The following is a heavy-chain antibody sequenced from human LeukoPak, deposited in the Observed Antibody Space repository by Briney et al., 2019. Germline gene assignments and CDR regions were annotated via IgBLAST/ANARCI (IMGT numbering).Heavy chain of an antibody. V-gene: IGHV3-30*18. CDR3: VKGRRGSSYVHYFDS. D-gene: IGHD5-18*01. CDR1: GLIFETYG. Sequence: PGGSLRLSCEVSGLIFETYGMHWVRQAPGKGLEWVGVISKNGSNTYYGDSVKGRFTISRDNSNNTRSLQMNGLTTEDTGVYFCVKGRRGSSYVHYFDSWGQGTLVTVSS. CDR2: ISKNGSNT. J-gene: IGHJ4*02.